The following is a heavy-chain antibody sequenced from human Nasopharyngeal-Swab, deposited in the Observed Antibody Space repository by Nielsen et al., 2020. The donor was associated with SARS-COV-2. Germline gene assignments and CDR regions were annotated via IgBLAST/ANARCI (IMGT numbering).Heavy chain of an antibody. CDR2: INHSGSA. CDR3: AAVNWSSWYYDY. D-gene: IGHD6-13*01. CDR1: GGSFSGYY. V-gene: IGHV4-34*01. J-gene: IGHJ4*02. Sequence: SETLSLTCAVYGGSFSGYYWSWIRQPPGKGLEWIGEINHSGSANYKPSLKSRVTISVDTSKNQFSLKLSSVTAADTAVYYCAAVNWSSWYYDYWGQGTLVTVSS.